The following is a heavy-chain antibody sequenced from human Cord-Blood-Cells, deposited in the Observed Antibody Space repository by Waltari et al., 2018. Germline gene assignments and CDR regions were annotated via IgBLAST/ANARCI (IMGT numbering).Heavy chain of an antibody. CDR1: GGPIRSSSYY. D-gene: IGHD3-10*01. Sequence: QLQLQESGPGLVKPSETLSLTCTVSGGPIRSSSYYWGWTRQPPGKGLEWIGSIYYSGSTYYNPSLKGRVTMSGDTSKNQFSLKLNSVTAADTAVYYCARRNYYGSGSYLWGQGTMVTVSS. CDR3: ARRNYYGSGSYL. CDR2: IYYSGST. V-gene: IGHV4-39*01. J-gene: IGHJ3*01.